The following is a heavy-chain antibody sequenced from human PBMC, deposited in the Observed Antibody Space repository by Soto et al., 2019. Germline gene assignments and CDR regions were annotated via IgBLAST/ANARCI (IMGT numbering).Heavy chain of an antibody. CDR1: GGSISSYY. D-gene: IGHD2-15*01. CDR3: ARVFQGGDCSGGSCYSEYFQH. Sequence: PSETLSLTCTVSGGSISSYYWSWIRQPPGKGLEWIGYIYYSGSTNYNPSLKSRVTISVDTSKNQFSLKLSSVTAADTAVYYCARVFQGGDCSGGSCYSEYFQHWGQGTLVTVSS. V-gene: IGHV4-59*01. J-gene: IGHJ1*01. CDR2: IYYSGST.